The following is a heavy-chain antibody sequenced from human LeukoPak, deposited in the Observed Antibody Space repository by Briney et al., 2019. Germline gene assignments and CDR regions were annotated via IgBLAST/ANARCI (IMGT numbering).Heavy chain of an antibody. V-gene: IGHV3-7*01. CDR2: IKQDGSEK. CDR1: GFTFSSYW. CDR3: ARGGPAAMVDP. Sequence: GGSLRLSCAASGFTFSSYWMSWVRQAPGKGLEWVANIKQDGSEKYYVDSVKGRFTISRDNAKDSLYLQMNSLRAEDTAVYYCARGGPAAMVDPWGQGTLVTVSS. D-gene: IGHD2-2*01. J-gene: IGHJ5*02.